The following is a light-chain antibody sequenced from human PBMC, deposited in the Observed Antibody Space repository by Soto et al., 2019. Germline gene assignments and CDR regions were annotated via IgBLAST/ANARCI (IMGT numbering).Light chain of an antibody. CDR2: EVT. CDR3: SSYAASNNFFFV. V-gene: IGLV2-8*01. J-gene: IGLJ3*02. CDR1: SSDVGGYNY. Sequence: QSALTQPPSASGSPGQSVTISCTGTSSDVGGYNYVSWYQQYPGRAPKLMIYEVTKRPSGVPDRFSGSKSGTTASLTVSGLQAEDEADYYCSSYAASNNFFFVFGGGTKLTV.